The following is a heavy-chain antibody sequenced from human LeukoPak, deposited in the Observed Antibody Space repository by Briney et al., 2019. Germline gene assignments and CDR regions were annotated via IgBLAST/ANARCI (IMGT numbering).Heavy chain of an antibody. V-gene: IGHV1-18*01. CDR3: ARVTPSLWLDP. J-gene: IGHJ5*02. CDR2: ISAYNGNT. Sequence: GASVKVSCKVSGYTLTELSMHWVRQAPGQGLEWMGWISAYNGNTNYAQKLQGRVTMTTDTSTSTAYMELGSLRSDDTAVYYCARVTPSLWLDPWGQGTLVTVSS. CDR1: GYTLTELS.